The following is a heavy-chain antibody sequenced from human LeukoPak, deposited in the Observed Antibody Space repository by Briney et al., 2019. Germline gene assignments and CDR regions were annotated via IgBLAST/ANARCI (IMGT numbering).Heavy chain of an antibody. Sequence: PGRSLRLSCAASGFAFNTYAMHWVRQAPGKGLEWVAVVSHDGSNKYYTESVKGQFTVSRDNSKNTLFLQMNSLRPEDTAVYYCATIFGGWGQGTLLTVSS. D-gene: IGHD3-3*02. V-gene: IGHV3-30-3*01. CDR1: GFAFNTYA. CDR3: ATIFGG. CDR2: VSHDGSNK. J-gene: IGHJ4*02.